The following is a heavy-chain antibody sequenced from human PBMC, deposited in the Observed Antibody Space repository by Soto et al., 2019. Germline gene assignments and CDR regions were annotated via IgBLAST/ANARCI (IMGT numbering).Heavy chain of an antibody. CDR2: IFYTGTT. CDR1: GGSVFSSSSL. J-gene: IGHJ4*02. CDR3: ARLGGLIEFTGPWYKLEQ. V-gene: IGHV4-39*02. D-gene: IGHD3-16*02. Sequence: QLQLQESGPGVVKPSETLSLTCTVTGGSVFSSSSLWVWVRQSPGKGLEWLGQIFYTGTTYYNPSLGSRITMSVDSSNSLFSLRLSSVTAADTALYYCARLGGLIEFTGPWYKLEQWGRGILVTVSS.